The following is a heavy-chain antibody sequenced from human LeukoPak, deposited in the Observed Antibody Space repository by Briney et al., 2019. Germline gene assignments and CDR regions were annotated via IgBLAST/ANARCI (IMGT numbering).Heavy chain of an antibody. Sequence: GGSLRLSCAASGFTFSSYSMNWVRQAPGKGLEWVSSISSSSSYIYYADSVKGRFTISRDNAKNSLYLQMNSLRAEDTAVYYCARLFWSGFVYFNYWGQGILVTVSS. V-gene: IGHV3-21*01. J-gene: IGHJ4*02. D-gene: IGHD3-3*01. CDR3: ARLFWSGFVYFNY. CDR2: ISSSSSYI. CDR1: GFTFSSYS.